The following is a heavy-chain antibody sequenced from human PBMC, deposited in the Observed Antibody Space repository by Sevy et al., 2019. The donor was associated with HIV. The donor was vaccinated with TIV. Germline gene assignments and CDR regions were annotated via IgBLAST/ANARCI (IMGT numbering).Heavy chain of an antibody. CDR2: ISGSGGST. D-gene: IGHD2-8*01. J-gene: IGHJ6*02. Sequence: GGSLRLSCGASGFTFSSYAMSWVRQAPGKGLEWVSAISGSGGSTYYADSVKGRFTISRDNSKNTLYLQMNSLRAEDTAVYYCAKDGGQGVLIFSYYGMDVWGQGTTVTVSS. CDR3: AKDGGQGVLIFSYYGMDV. CDR1: GFTFSSYA. V-gene: IGHV3-23*01.